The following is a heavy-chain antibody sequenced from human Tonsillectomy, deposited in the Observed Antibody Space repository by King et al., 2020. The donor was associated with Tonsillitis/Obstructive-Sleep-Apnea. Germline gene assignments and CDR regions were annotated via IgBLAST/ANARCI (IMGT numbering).Heavy chain of an antibody. V-gene: IGHV1-18*01. D-gene: IGHD2-21*01. CDR1: GYTFTSYG. CDR2: ISAYNGNT. CDR3: AREREGSYWGGDYNTDALDI. Sequence: QLVQSGAEVKKPGASVKVSCKASGYTFTSYGISWVRQAPGQGLEWMGWISAYNGNTNYAQKLQGRVNMTTDTSTRTAYMELRSLRSDDTAVYYCAREREGSYWGGDYNTDALDIWGQGTMVTDS. J-gene: IGHJ3*02.